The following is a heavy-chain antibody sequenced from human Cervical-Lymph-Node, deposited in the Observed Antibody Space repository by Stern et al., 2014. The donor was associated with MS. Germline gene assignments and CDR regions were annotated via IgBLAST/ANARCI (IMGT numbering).Heavy chain of an antibody. CDR1: GYTFTNHA. J-gene: IGHJ4*02. D-gene: IGHD4-17*01. CDR2: INTNTGNP. Sequence: VQLVESGSELKKPGASVKVSCKASGYTFTNHAMNWVRQAPGQGLEWMGWINTNTGNPTYAQGFAGRFVFSLDTSVSTAYLQISSLKAEDTAVYYCARYAPTVITDFDYWGQGTLVTVSS. CDR3: ARYAPTVITDFDY. V-gene: IGHV7-4-1*02.